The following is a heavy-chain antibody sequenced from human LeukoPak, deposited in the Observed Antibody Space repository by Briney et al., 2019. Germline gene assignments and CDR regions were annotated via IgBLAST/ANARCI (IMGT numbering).Heavy chain of an antibody. V-gene: IGHV4-61*02. CDR3: ARGGHYYDSSAYGFDY. Sequence: SQTLSLTCTVSGGSINSGSYYWSWIRQPAGKGLEWIGRIYTSGSTNYNPSLKSRVTISVDTSKNQFSLKLSSVTAADTTVYYCARGGHYYDSSAYGFDYWGQGTLVTVSS. J-gene: IGHJ4*02. CDR2: IYTSGST. CDR1: GGSINSGSYY. D-gene: IGHD3-22*01.